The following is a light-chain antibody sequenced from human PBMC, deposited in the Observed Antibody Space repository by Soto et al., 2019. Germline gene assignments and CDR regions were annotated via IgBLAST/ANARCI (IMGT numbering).Light chain of an antibody. CDR3: SSYTTSNTRQIV. J-gene: IGLJ1*01. V-gene: IGLV2-14*01. CDR1: SSDVGGYNY. CDR2: DVS. Sequence: QSVLTQPASVPGSPGQSITISCTGTSSDVGGYNYVSWYQQHPGKAPKFMIYDVSNRPSGVSNRFSGSKSGNTASLTISGLQAEDEADYYCSSYTTSNTRQIVFGTG.